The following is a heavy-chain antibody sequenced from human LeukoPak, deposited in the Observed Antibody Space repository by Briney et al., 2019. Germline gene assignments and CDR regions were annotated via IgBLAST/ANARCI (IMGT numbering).Heavy chain of an antibody. D-gene: IGHD3-9*01. Sequence: ASVKVSCKASGYTFTSYGISWVRQAPGQGLEWMGWISAYNGNINYAQKLQGRVTMTTDTSTSTAYMELRSLRSDDTAVYYCARDTGLRYFDWLLRDWYFDLWGRGTLVTVSS. CDR3: ARDTGLRYFDWLLRDWYFDL. J-gene: IGHJ2*01. CDR2: ISAYNGNI. CDR1: GYTFTSYG. V-gene: IGHV1-18*04.